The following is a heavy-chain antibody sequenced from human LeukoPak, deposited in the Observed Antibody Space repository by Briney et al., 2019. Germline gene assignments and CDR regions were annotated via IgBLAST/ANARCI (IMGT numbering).Heavy chain of an antibody. J-gene: IGHJ6*02. Sequence: GKSLKLSCAASGFTFSAYGMHWVRQAPGKGLEWVAFISYDGNKKYYGDPVKGRITISRDNSENTVHLEANSLRVDDTAVYYCVKGSDLVRCSGGSCVPYDYYGLDAWGQGTTVLVS. D-gene: IGHD2-15*01. CDR2: ISYDGNKK. CDR1: GFTFSAYG. V-gene: IGHV3-33*03. CDR3: VKGSDLVRCSGGSCVPYDYYGLDA.